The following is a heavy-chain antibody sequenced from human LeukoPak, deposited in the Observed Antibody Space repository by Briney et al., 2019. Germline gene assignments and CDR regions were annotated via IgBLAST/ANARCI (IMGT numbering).Heavy chain of an antibody. J-gene: IGHJ4*02. V-gene: IGHV5-51*01. CDR2: IYPGDSDI. CDR1: GYSFTKFW. Sequence: GESLKISCKGSGYSFTKFWIGWVRQMPGKGLEWMGIIYPGDSDIRYSPSFQGQVTLLVDTSISTAYLQWSSLKASDTAIYYCARPPYYDFWKGHYPDYWGQGTLVTVSS. CDR3: ARPPYYDFWKGHYPDY. D-gene: IGHD3-3*01.